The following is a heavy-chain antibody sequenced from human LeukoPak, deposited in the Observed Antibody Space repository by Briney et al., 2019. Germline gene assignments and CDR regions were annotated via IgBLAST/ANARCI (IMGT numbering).Heavy chain of an antibody. J-gene: IGHJ6*03. CDR3: ARDAQFTVVVPAAKLNYMDV. V-gene: IGHV1-2*02. D-gene: IGHD2-2*01. CDR2: INPNNGGT. Sequence: GASVKVSCKASGYIFTGYYMHWVRQAPGQGLEWMGWINPNNGGTKYAQKFEGRVIMTRDTSSTVYLEVRRLRSGDTAIYFCARDAQFTVVVPAAKLNYMDVWGTGTTVTVSS. CDR1: GYIFTGYY.